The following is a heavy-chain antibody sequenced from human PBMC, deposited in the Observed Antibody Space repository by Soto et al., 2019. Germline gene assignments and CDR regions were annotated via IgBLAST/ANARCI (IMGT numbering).Heavy chain of an antibody. CDR3: ARGSPRYHDSRLFNY. J-gene: IGHJ4*02. V-gene: IGHV3-53*01. D-gene: IGHD3-22*01. Sequence: PGGSLRLSCAASGFNVSNSFMSWVRQAPGKGLEWISVIYNVGGTYYADSVKGRFTISRDFSKNTLYLQMNSLRAEDSAVYYCARGSPRYHDSRLFNYWGQGTLVTVSS. CDR1: GFNVSNSF. CDR2: IYNVGGT.